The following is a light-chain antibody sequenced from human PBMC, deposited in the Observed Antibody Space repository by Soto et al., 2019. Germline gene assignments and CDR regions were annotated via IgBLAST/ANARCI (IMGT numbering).Light chain of an antibody. CDR3: QQYEYSRT. J-gene: IGKJ1*01. Sequence: TQAPSTLSASLGDSVTLTCRASRNIDTAFAWYQPKPGKAPKLRMFDVSRLESGVPSRLSGSGSGTEFTLTISSVHSDDFATYYCQQYEYSRTFGQGTNV. CDR1: RNIDTA. CDR2: DVS. V-gene: IGKV1-5*01.